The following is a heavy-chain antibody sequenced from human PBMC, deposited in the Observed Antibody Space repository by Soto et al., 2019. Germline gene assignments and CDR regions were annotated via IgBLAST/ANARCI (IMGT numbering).Heavy chain of an antibody. V-gene: IGHV3-74*01. CDR2: INIDGSTT. Sequence: EVQLVESGGGLVQPGGSLRLSCVGSGFTFSTYWMHWVRQAPGKGLVWVSRINIDGSTTNYADSVKGRFTISRDNAKNTLYLQMNSLRAEDTAVYYCARDAYYDMGVWGRGTTVTVSS. CDR3: ARDAYYDMGV. CDR1: GFTFSTYW. J-gene: IGHJ6*02.